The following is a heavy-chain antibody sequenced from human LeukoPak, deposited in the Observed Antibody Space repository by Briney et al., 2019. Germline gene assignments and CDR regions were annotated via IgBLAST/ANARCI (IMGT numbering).Heavy chain of an antibody. V-gene: IGHV1-18*01. CDR3: ARDPYYNSSGYFVHYYYYYYMDV. Sequence: ASVKVSCQASGYTFTSYGISCVRQAPGQGLEWMGWISAYNGNTNYAQKLQGRVTITTDTSTSTAYFELRSLRSDDTAVYYCARDPYYNSSGYFVHYYYYYYMDVWGKGTTVTISS. J-gene: IGHJ6*03. D-gene: IGHD3-22*01. CDR2: ISAYNGNT. CDR1: GYTFTSYG.